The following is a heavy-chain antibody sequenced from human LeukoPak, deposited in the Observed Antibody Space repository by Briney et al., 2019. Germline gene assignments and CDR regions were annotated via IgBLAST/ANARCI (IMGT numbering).Heavy chain of an antibody. CDR1: GGSISSSSYY. Sequence: PSETLSLTCTVSGGSISSSSYYWGWIRQPPGKGLEWIGSIYYSGSTYYNPSLKSRVTISVDTSKNQFSLKLSSVTAADTAVYYCARESPSSSWYGWDYYYYYYMDVWGKGTTVTVSS. CDR3: ARESPSSSWYGWDYYYYYYMDV. CDR2: IYYSGST. J-gene: IGHJ6*03. V-gene: IGHV4-39*07. D-gene: IGHD6-13*01.